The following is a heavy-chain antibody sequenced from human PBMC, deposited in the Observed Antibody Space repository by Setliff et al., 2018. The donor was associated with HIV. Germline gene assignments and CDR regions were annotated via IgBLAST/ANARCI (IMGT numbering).Heavy chain of an antibody. CDR1: GFTFSRYA. D-gene: IGHD3-10*01. J-gene: IGHJ5*02. CDR3: AKDRRYYYGSGSYAAET. Sequence: GESLTISCAASGFTFSRYAMTWVRQAPGKGLEWASAISGSGIGSYYPDSVRGRFTISRDNSKNTLFLQMNSLRAEDTAVYYCAKDRRYYYGSGSYAAETWGQGTLVTVSS. CDR2: ISGSGIGS. V-gene: IGHV3-23*01.